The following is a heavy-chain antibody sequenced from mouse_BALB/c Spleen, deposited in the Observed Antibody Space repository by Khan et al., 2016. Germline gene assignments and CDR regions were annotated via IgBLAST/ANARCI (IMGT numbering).Heavy chain of an antibody. J-gene: IGHJ2*01. Sequence: EVELVESGPSLVKPSQTLSLTCSVTGDSITSGYWNWIRKFPGNKLECMGYISYSGNTHSNPYSKSRIPFTRDTSKNQYYLQLTSVTTEDTATYDCAGYDGYFVDYWGQGTTLTVSS. CDR2: ISYSGNT. CDR1: GDSITSGY. CDR3: AGYDGYFVDY. D-gene: IGHD2-3*01. V-gene: IGHV3-8*02.